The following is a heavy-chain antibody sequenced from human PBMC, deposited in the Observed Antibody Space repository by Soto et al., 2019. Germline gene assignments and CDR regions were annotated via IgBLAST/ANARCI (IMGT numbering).Heavy chain of an antibody. V-gene: IGHV3-21*01. Sequence: NPGGSLRLSCAASRFTFSSYSMNWVRQAPGKGLEWVSSISSSSSYIYYADSVKGRFTISRDNAKNSLYLQMNSLRAEDTAVYYCARPGDYDFWSGYLWGQGTLVTVSS. CDR2: ISSSSSYI. J-gene: IGHJ4*02. D-gene: IGHD3-3*01. CDR1: RFTFSSYS. CDR3: ARPGDYDFWSGYL.